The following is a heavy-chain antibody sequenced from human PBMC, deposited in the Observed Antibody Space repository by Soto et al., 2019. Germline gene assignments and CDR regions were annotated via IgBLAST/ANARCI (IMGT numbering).Heavy chain of an antibody. D-gene: IGHD5-18*01. CDR2: IYFHDGK. CDR1: GFSLRTSGVG. Sequence: SGPTLANPTQTLTLTCTFSGFSLRTSGVGVGWIRQPPGKALEWIALIYFHDGKRYSPSQKSRLTITKDTYKLQVVLTMTNMDPVDTSTYYCAHGLGLWHDAFDIWGQGTMVTVSS. J-gene: IGHJ3*02. CDR3: AHGLGLWHDAFDI. V-gene: IGHV2-5*01.